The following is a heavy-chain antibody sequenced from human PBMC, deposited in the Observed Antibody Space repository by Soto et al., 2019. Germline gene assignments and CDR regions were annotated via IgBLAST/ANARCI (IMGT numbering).Heavy chain of an antibody. CDR1: GGSFSGYY. CDR2: INHSGST. Sequence: SETLSLTCAVYGGSFSGYYWSWIRQPPGKGLEWIGEINHSGSTNYNPSLKSRVTISVDTSKNQFSLKLSSVTAADTAVYYCARGENDYGDYEIDYWGQGTWSPSPQ. J-gene: IGHJ4*02. CDR3: ARGENDYGDYEIDY. D-gene: IGHD4-17*01. V-gene: IGHV4-34*01.